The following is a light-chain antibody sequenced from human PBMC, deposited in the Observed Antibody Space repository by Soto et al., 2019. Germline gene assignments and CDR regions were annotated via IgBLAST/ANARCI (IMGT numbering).Light chain of an antibody. V-gene: IGLV2-14*01. CDR1: SSDVGAYNY. CDR3: SSKRDSSTLFV. CDR2: EVT. J-gene: IGLJ1*01. Sequence: QSALTQPASVSGSPGQSITISCTGTSSDVGAYNYVSWYQHHPGKVPKLLIYEVTNRPSGVSDRFSGSKSGNTASLTISCLQAEDEADYYCSSKRDSSTLFVFGTGTKSPF.